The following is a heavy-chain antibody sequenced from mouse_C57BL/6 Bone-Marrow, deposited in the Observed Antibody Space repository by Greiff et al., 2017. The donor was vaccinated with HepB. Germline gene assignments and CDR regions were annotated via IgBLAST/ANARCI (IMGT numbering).Heavy chain of an antibody. CDR1: GFTFSNYW. D-gene: IGHD1-1*01. CDR2: IRLKSDNYAT. J-gene: IGHJ2*01. Sequence: EVKVEESGGGLVQPGGSMKLSCVASGFTFSNYWMNWVRQSPEKGLEWVAQIRLKSDNYATHYAESVKGRFTISRDDSKSSVYLKMNNLRAEDTGIYYCTEYYGSSYGFDYWGQGTTLTVSS. V-gene: IGHV6-3*01. CDR3: TEYYGSSYGFDY.